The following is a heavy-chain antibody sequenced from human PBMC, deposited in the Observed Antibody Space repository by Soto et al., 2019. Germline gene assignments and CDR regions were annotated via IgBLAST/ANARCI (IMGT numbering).Heavy chain of an antibody. J-gene: IGHJ4*02. V-gene: IGHV4-34*01. CDR3: ARDKITGLFDY. CDR2: INHSGST. Sequence: QVQLQQRGAGLLKPSETLSLTCAVYGGSFSGYYWTWIRQPPGTGLEWIGEINHSGSTNYNPSLKSRVTISVDTSKNQFSLKLTSVTAAETAVYYCARDKITGLFDYWGQGTLVTVSS. D-gene: IGHD2-8*02. CDR1: GGSFSGYY.